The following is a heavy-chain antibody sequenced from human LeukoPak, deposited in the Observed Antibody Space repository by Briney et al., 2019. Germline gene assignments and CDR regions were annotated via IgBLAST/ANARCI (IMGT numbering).Heavy chain of an antibody. J-gene: IGHJ4*02. CDR1: GFTFSSYW. CDR2: IKTDGSTT. Sequence: GGSLRLSCEVSGFTFSSYWMHWVRQAPGKGLVWVSHIKTDGSTTAYADSVKGRFTISRDNAKNTLYLQMNSLRAEDTAVYYCARATSGSADYWGQGTLVTVSS. CDR3: ARATSGSADY. V-gene: IGHV3-74*01. D-gene: IGHD6-19*01.